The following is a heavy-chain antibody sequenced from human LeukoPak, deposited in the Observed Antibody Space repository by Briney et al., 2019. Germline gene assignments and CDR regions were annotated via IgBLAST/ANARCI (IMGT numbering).Heavy chain of an antibody. J-gene: IGHJ5*02. Sequence: GGSLRLSCVASGFTFTDYFMSWVRQAPGKGLEWVAVISYDGSNKYYADSVKGRFTISRDNSKNTLYLQMNSLRAEDTAVYYCARDPNYDFWSPTRERWFDPWGQGTLVTVSS. V-gene: IGHV3-30-3*01. D-gene: IGHD3-3*01. CDR1: GFTFTDYF. CDR2: ISYDGSNK. CDR3: ARDPNYDFWSPTRERWFDP.